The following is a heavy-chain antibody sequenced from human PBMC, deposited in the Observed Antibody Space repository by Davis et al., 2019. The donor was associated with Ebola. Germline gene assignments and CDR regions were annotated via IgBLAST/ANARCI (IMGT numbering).Heavy chain of an antibody. J-gene: IGHJ4*02. V-gene: IGHV4-39*01. CDR2: IYYSGST. CDR3: ARQYSSLGLGITG. Sequence: MPSETLSLICTVSGGSISSCSYYWGWIRQPPGKGLEWIGSIYYSGSTYYNPSLKSRVTISVDTSKNQFSLKLSSVTAADTAVYYCARQYSSLGLGITGWGQGTLVTVSS. D-gene: IGHD6-6*01. CDR1: GGSISSCSYY.